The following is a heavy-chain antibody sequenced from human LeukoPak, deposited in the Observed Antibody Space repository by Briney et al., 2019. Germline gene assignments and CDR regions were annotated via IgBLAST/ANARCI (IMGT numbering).Heavy chain of an antibody. CDR2: ISGDGGST. D-gene: IGHD3-3*01. CDR3: AKSRFWSGYYPIFDY. Sequence: GGSLRLSCAASGFTFDDYAMHWVRQAPGKGLEWVSLISGDGGSTYYADSVKGRFTIPRDNSKNSLYLQMNSLRTEDTALYYCAKSRFWSGYYPIFDYWGQGTLVTVSS. CDR1: GFTFDDYA. V-gene: IGHV3-43*02. J-gene: IGHJ4*02.